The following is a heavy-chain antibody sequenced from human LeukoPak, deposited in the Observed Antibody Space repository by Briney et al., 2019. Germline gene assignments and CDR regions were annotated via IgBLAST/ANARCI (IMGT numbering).Heavy chain of an antibody. Sequence: NAGGSLRLSCAASGFTFSNYAINWVRQAPGKGLEWVSSISSSRSYIYYADSVKGRFTISRDNAKNSLYLQMNSLRAEDTAVYYCARGGAYYDSSGYYRYFDYWGQGTLVTVSS. CDR1: GFTFSNYA. CDR3: ARGGAYYDSSGYYRYFDY. V-gene: IGHV3-21*01. CDR2: ISSSRSYI. D-gene: IGHD3-22*01. J-gene: IGHJ4*02.